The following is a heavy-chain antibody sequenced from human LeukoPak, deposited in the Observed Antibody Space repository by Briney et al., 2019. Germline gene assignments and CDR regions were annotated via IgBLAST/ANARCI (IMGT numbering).Heavy chain of an antibody. D-gene: IGHD1-1*01. CDR1: GGTFSSYA. CDR3: ARGLLLGTGNYYYYYMDV. V-gene: IGHV1-69*04. CDR2: IIPIVGIA. Sequence: SVKVSCSASGGTFSSYAISGVRQAPGQGLEWKGSIIPIVGIANYAQKFPGRVTITADKSTSTAYMELSSLRSEDTAVYYCARGLLLGTGNYYYYYMDVWGKGTTVTVSS. J-gene: IGHJ6*03.